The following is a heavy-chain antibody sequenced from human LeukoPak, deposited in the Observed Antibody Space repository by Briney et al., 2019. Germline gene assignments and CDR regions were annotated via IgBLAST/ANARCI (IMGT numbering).Heavy chain of an antibody. CDR1: GGSISSDGSY. J-gene: IGHJ4*02. D-gene: IGHD1-14*01. CDR3: ASLPYGNYYFHY. CDR2: IYHSGGT. V-gene: IGHV4-31*03. Sequence: PSQTLSLTCSVSGGSISSDGSYWIWIRQHPGKGLEWIGTIYHSGGTYYAPSLNNRVTISVDTPRDQFSLKLASVTAADTAVYYCASLPYGNYYFHYWGQGTLVTVSS.